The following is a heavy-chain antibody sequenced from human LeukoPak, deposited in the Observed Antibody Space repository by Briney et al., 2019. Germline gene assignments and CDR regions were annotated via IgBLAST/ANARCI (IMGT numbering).Heavy chain of an antibody. Sequence: GGXXXXSCAASGFSFRDFWMTWVRQAPGKGLEGVANINKGGSVKYYVDSVKGRFTISRDDAERSLYVQMNSLRDEDTAVYYCARFGYSGWNLEYWGQGTLVTVSS. CDR2: INKGGSVK. J-gene: IGHJ4*02. CDR1: GFSFRDFW. CDR3: ARFGYSGWNLEY. D-gene: IGHD5-12*01. V-gene: IGHV3-7*01.